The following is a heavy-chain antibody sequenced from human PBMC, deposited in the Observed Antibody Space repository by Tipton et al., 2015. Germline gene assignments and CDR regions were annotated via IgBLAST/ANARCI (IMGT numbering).Heavy chain of an antibody. Sequence: TLSLTCTVSGGSISTSSYYWGWIRQPPGKGLEWIGHIYYSGSTYSNPSLKSRVTISVDTSKNQFSLSLSSVTAADTAVYYCARRGDYGDYDRVYWGQGTLVTVSS. CDR2: IYYSGST. J-gene: IGHJ4*02. D-gene: IGHD4-17*01. V-gene: IGHV4-39*01. CDR3: ARRGDYGDYDRVY. CDR1: GGSISTSSYY.